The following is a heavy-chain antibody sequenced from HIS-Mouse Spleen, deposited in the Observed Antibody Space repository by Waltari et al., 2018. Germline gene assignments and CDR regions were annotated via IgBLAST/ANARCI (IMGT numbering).Heavy chain of an antibody. D-gene: IGHD1-1*01. V-gene: IGHV6-1*01. Sequence: QVQLQQSGPGRVKPSQTLSLTCAILGDSVPSNSHAWNWIRRSPSRGLEWLGRTYYRSKWYNDYAVSVKSRITINPDTSTNQFSLQLNSVTPEDTAVYYCARGYNWNDNWFDPWGQGTLVTVSS. CDR2: TYYRSKWYN. CDR3: ARGYNWNDNWFDP. CDR1: GDSVPSNSHA. J-gene: IGHJ5*02.